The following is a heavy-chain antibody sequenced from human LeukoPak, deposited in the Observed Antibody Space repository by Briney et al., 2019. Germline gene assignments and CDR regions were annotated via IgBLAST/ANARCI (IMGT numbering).Heavy chain of an antibody. CDR1: GGSISSYY. CDR3: ARDYYSRFDP. V-gene: IGHV4-59*01. Sequence: SETLSPTCTVSGGSISSYYWSWIRQPPGKGLEWIGYIYYSGSTNYNPSLKSRVTISVDTSKNQFSLKLSSVTAADTAVYYCARDYYSRFDPWGQGTLVTVSS. CDR2: IYYSGST. J-gene: IGHJ5*02. D-gene: IGHD4-11*01.